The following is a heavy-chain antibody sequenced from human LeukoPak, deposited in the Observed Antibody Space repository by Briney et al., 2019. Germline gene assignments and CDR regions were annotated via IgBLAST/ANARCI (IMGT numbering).Heavy chain of an antibody. CDR2: IKHDESEK. CDR1: GITFSSYA. V-gene: IGHV3-7*04. Sequence: GGSLRLSCAASGITFSSYAMSWVRQAPGKGLEWVANIKHDESEKYYVDSVKGRFTISRDNAKNSLYLQMNSLRAEDTAVYYCARARSAVAGMRFDPWGQGTLVTVSS. D-gene: IGHD6-19*01. J-gene: IGHJ5*02. CDR3: ARARSAVAGMRFDP.